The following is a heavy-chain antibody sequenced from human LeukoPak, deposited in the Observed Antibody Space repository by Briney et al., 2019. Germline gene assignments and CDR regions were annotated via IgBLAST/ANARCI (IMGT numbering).Heavy chain of an antibody. V-gene: IGHV1-18*01. CDR3: ARARMADYYYYYMDV. CDR2: ISAYNGNT. D-gene: IGHD5-24*01. CDR1: GYTFTSYG. Sequence: GASVKVSCKASGYTFTSYGISWVRQAPGQGLEWMGWISAYNGNTNYAQKLQGRVTMTTDTSTSTAYMELRSLRSDDTAVYYCARARMADYYYYYMDVWGKGTTVTVSS. J-gene: IGHJ6*03.